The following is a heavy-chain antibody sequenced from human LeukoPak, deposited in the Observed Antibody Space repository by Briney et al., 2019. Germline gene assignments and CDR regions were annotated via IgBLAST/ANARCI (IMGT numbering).Heavy chain of an antibody. CDR3: ARAKGNWITPSMDV. J-gene: IGHJ6*02. CDR1: GFTFSSYS. Sequence: PGGSLRLSCAASGFTFSSYSMNWVRQAPGRGLEWVSSISSSSSYIYYADSVKGRFTISRDNAKNSLYLQMNSLRAEDTAVYYCARAKGNWITPSMDVWGQGTTVTVSS. CDR2: ISSSSSYI. D-gene: IGHD1-1*01. V-gene: IGHV3-21*01.